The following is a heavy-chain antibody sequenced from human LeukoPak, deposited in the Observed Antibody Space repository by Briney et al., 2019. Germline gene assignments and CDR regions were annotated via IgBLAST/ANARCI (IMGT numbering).Heavy chain of an antibody. CDR3: AKDPRVGSRVATPCH. Sequence: GGSLRLSCTASGFTFSSYAMSWVRQAPGEGVECVSAISGSGGSTYYADSVKGRFTISRDNSKSTLFLQMNSLRAEDTAVYYCAKDPRVGSRVATPCHWGQGTLVTVSS. CDR1: GFTFSSYA. V-gene: IGHV3-23*01. D-gene: IGHD5-24*01. J-gene: IGHJ4*02. CDR2: ISGSGGST.